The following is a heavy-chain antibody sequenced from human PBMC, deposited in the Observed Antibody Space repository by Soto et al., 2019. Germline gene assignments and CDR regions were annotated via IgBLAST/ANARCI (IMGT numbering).Heavy chain of an antibody. CDR1: GYTFTSYA. CDR3: ARALYSSGPSGN. D-gene: IGHD6-19*01. J-gene: IGHJ4*02. CDR2: ISAYNGNT. V-gene: IGHV1-18*01. Sequence: ASVKVSCKASGYTFTSYAISWVRQAPGQGLEWMGWISAYNGNTNYAQKFQGRVTMTRDTSTSTVYMELSSLRSEDTAVYYCARALYSSGPSGNWGQGTLVTVSS.